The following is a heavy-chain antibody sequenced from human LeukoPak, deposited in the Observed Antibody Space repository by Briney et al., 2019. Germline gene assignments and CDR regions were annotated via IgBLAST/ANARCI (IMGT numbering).Heavy chain of an antibody. V-gene: IGHV5-51*01. Sequence: GESLKISCKGSGYSFTSYWIGWVRQMPGKGLEWMGNIYPGDSDTRYSPSFQGQVTISADKSISTAYLQWSSLKASDTAMYYCATPSEDYDSSGYGDAFDIWGQGTMVTVSS. CDR2: IYPGDSDT. CDR3: ATPSEDYDSSGYGDAFDI. D-gene: IGHD3-22*01. J-gene: IGHJ3*02. CDR1: GYSFTSYW.